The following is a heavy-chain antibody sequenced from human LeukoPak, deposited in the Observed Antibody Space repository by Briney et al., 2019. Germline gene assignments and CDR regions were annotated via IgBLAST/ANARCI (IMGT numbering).Heavy chain of an antibody. J-gene: IGHJ4*02. CDR1: GDSISRSSYY. Sequence: SETLSLTCTVSGDSISRSSYYWGWIRQPPGEGLEWIGTIYYSESTYYNPSLKSRVTISVDTSKNQFSLKLSSVTATDTAVYYCARLSSGWFSGWGQGTLVTVSS. D-gene: IGHD6-13*01. CDR2: IYYSEST. CDR3: ARLSSGWFSG. V-gene: IGHV4-39*01.